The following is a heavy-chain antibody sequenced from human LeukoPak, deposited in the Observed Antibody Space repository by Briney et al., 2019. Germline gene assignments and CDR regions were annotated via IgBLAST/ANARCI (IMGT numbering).Heavy chain of an antibody. CDR2: IRTDGSSA. V-gene: IGHV3-74*01. Sequence: QPGGSLRLSCAASGFTFTRYWMHWVRQAPGKGLVWVSHIRTDGSSANYAASVKGRFTISRDNAENALYLQMNSLRAEDTAVYYCARALQFGPDAFDIWGQGTMVTVSS. D-gene: IGHD3-16*01. J-gene: IGHJ3*02. CDR3: ARALQFGPDAFDI. CDR1: GFTFTRYW.